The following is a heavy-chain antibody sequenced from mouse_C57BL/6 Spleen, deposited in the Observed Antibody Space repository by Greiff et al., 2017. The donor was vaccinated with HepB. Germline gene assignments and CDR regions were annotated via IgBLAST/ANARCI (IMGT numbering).Heavy chain of an antibody. V-gene: IGHV1-55*01. J-gene: IGHJ2*01. CDR2: IYPGSGST. D-gene: IGHD3-2*02. CDR3: AREGAQATSY. Sequence: QVHVKQPGAELVKPGASVKMSCKASGYTFTSYWITWVKQRPGQGLEWIGDIYPGSGSTNYNEKFKSKATLTVDTSSSTAYMQLSSLTSEDSAVYYCAREGAQATSYWGQGTTLTVSS. CDR1: GYTFTSYW.